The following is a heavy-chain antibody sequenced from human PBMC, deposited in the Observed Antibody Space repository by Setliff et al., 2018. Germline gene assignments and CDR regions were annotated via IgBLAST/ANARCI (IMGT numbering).Heavy chain of an antibody. Sequence: PSETLSLTCTVSGGSISSRSYYWGWNRQPPGKGLEWIGSIYYSGSTYYKPSLKSRVTISVDTSKNQFSLKLSSVTAADTAVYYCAREVGYYDSSGYPDVWGKGTTVTVSS. D-gene: IGHD3-22*01. V-gene: IGHV4-39*07. J-gene: IGHJ6*04. CDR3: AREVGYYDSSGYPDV. CDR1: GGSISSRSYY. CDR2: IYYSGST.